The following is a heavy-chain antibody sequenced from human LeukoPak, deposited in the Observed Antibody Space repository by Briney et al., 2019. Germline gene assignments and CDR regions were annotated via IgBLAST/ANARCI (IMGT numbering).Heavy chain of an antibody. J-gene: IGHJ4*02. CDR1: GFTVGDNH. Sequence: GGSLRLSCLASGFTVGDNHTSWVRQAPGKGLEWVSLIYNRGRTNYADSVKGRFTISRDNSKNTLYLQMNSLRADDTALYYCIGYGGYSFWGQGTLVTVTS. D-gene: IGHD4-23*01. V-gene: IGHV3-66*01. CDR2: IYNRGRT. CDR3: IGYGGYSF.